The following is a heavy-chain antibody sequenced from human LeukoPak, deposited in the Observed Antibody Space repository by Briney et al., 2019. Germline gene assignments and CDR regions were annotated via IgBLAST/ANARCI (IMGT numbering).Heavy chain of an antibody. V-gene: IGHV3-9*01. J-gene: IGHJ4*02. CDR1: GFTFDDYP. CDR3: AKDINCSSTSCDTVQDY. D-gene: IGHD2-2*02. Sequence: GGSLRLSCAASGFTFDDYPMHWVRQAPGKGLEGVSGISWNSGSIGYADSVKGRFTISRDNAKNSLYLQMNSLRAEDTALYYCAKDINCSSTSCDTVQDYWGQGTLVSVSS. CDR2: ISWNSGSI.